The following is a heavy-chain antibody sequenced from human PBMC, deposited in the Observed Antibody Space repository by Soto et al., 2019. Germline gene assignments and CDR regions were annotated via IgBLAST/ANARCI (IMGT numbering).Heavy chain of an antibody. CDR3: ARLPRDSSGYYSAPKWFDP. D-gene: IGHD3-22*01. J-gene: IGHJ5*02. CDR2: IYYSGST. CDR1: GGSISNYY. V-gene: IGHV4-59*01. Sequence: SETLSLTCTVSGGSISNYYWSWIRQSPGKGLEWIGYIYYSGSTNYNPSLKSRVTISVDTSKNQFSLKLSSVTAADTAVYYCARLPRDSSGYYSAPKWFDPWCQGPLVT.